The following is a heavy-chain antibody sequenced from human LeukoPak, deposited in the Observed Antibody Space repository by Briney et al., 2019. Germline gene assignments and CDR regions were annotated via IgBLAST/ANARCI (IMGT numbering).Heavy chain of an antibody. CDR3: ARAVYYDSSGYYYVPDFDY. CDR1: GYTFTSYG. D-gene: IGHD3-22*01. V-gene: IGHV1-18*01. CDR2: ISAYNGNT. J-gene: IGHJ4*02. Sequence: ASVKVSCKASGYTFTSYGISWVRQAPGQGLEWMGWISAYNGNTNYAQKLQGRVTMTTDTPTSTAYMELRSLRSDDTAVYYCARAVYYDSSGYYYVPDFDYWGQGTLVTVSS.